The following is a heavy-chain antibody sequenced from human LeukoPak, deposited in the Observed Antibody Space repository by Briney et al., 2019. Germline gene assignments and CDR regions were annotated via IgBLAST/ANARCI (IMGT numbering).Heavy chain of an antibody. CDR2: ISAYNGNT. CDR1: GYTFTSYG. Sequence: ASVKVSYKASGYTFTSYGISWVRQAPGQGLEWMGWISAYNGNTNYAQKLQGRVTMTTDTSTSTAYMELRSLRSDDTAVYYCATTDPLRWLDYWGQGTLVTVSS. CDR3: ATTDPLRWLDY. J-gene: IGHJ4*02. D-gene: IGHD4-23*01. V-gene: IGHV1-18*01.